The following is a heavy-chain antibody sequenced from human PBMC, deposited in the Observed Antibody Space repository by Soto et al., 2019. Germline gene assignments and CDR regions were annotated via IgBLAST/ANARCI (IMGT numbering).Heavy chain of an antibody. V-gene: IGHV4-31*03. CDR1: GGSISSGGYY. J-gene: IGHJ4*02. CDR3: ARERWLQSGRSEPTFDY. Sequence: PSETLFLTCTVSGGSISSGGYYWSWIRQHPGKGLEWIGYIYYSGSTYYNPSLKSRVTISVDTSKNQFSLKLSSVTAADTAVYYCARERWLQSGRSEPTFDYWGQGTLVTVSS. CDR2: IYYSGST. D-gene: IGHD5-12*01.